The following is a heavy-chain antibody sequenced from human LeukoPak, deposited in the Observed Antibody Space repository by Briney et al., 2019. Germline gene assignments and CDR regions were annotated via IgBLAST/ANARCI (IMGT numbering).Heavy chain of an antibody. CDR1: ADSINSNNYY. CDR2: IYTGGST. J-gene: IGHJ6*03. Sequence: SQTLSLTCTVSADSINSNNYYWNWIRQPAGKGLEWIGRIYTGGSTNYNPSLKSRVTISVDTSRDQFSLTLRSVIAADTAVYYCARGRSGFSSGSYYEYYYYMDVWGKGTTVTVSS. CDR3: ARGRSGFSSGSYYEYYYYMDV. D-gene: IGHD1-26*01. V-gene: IGHV4-61*02.